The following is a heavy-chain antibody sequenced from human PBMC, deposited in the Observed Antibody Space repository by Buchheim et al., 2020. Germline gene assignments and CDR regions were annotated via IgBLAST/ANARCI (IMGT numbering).Heavy chain of an antibody. V-gene: IGHV3-30-3*01. J-gene: IGHJ6*02. CDR3: ARDISARITIFGVVLYGMDV. CDR2: ISYDGSNK. D-gene: IGHD3-3*01. Sequence: QVQLVESGGGVVQPGRSLRLSCAASGFTFSSYAMHWVRQAPGKGLEWVAVISYDGSNKYYADSVKGRFTISRDNSKNTLYLQMNSLRAEDTAVYYCARDISARITIFGVVLYGMDVWGQGTT. CDR1: GFTFSSYA.